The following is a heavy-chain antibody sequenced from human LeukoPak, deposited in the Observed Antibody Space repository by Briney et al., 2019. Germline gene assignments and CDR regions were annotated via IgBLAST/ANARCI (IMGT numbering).Heavy chain of an antibody. CDR1: GGSISSYY. CDR2: ISYSGST. Sequence: SETLSLTCTVSGGSISSYYWSWIRQPPGKGLEWIGYISYSGSTNYNPSLKSRVTISVDTSRNQLSLKLCSVTAADTAVYYCTRGRLGGSGSYYNVLDYWGQGTLVTVS. J-gene: IGHJ4*02. D-gene: IGHD3-10*01. CDR3: TRGRLGGSGSYYNVLDY. V-gene: IGHV4-59*01.